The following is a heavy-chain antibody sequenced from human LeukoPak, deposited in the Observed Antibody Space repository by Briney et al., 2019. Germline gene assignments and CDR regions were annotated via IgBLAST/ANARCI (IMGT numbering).Heavy chain of an antibody. D-gene: IGHD5-12*01. CDR2: ISNSGGRT. Sequence: GGSPRLSCAASGFTFSSYAMSWVRQAPGKGLEWVSSISNSGGRTFYTDSVKGRFTISRDNSKITLYLQMNSLRAEDTAVYYCAKSYNGYESKPDHWGQGTLVTVSS. V-gene: IGHV3-23*01. CDR1: GFTFSSYA. J-gene: IGHJ4*02. CDR3: AKSYNGYESKPDH.